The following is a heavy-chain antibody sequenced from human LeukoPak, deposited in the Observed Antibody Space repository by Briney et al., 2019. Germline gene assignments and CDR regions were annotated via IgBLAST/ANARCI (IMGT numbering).Heavy chain of an antibody. Sequence: GGSLRLSCTASGFAFSNYGIYWVRQAPGKGLEWVALISNDGSDKNFADSVKGRFTISRDNSKKTVYLQMNSLRAEDTAVYFCAKEGRYGEYFDYWGQGTLVTVSS. D-gene: IGHD1-1*01. CDR1: GFAFSNYG. CDR3: AKEGRYGEYFDY. CDR2: ISNDGSDK. V-gene: IGHV3-30*18. J-gene: IGHJ4*02.